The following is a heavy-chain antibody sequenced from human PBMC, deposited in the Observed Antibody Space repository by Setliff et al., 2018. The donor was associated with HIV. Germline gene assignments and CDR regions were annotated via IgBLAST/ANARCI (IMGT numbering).Heavy chain of an antibody. Sequence: SETLSLTCIVTGDSIISGSYYWAWIRQPPGKGLEWIGTIYNDGSTYYNPSLESRVTTTIDTSKNQLSLTLTSVTAADTAIYYCAKRASYSFQIWGRGTMVTVSS. CDR1: GDSIISGSYY. CDR2: IYNDGST. D-gene: IGHD2-21*01. J-gene: IGHJ3*02. CDR3: AKRASYSFQI. V-gene: IGHV4-39*07.